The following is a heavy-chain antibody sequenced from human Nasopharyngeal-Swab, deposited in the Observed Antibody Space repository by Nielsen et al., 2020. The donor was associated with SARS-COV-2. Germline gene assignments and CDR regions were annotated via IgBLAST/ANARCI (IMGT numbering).Heavy chain of an antibody. V-gene: IGHV3-30-3*01. D-gene: IGHD1-26*01. CDR2: ISYDGSNK. CDR3: ARDRVSGSYVDY. J-gene: IGHJ4*02. Sequence: VRQASGKGLEWVAVISYDGSNKYYADSVKGRFTISRDNSKNTLYLQMNSLRAEDTAVYYCARDRVSGSYVDYWGQGTLVTVSS.